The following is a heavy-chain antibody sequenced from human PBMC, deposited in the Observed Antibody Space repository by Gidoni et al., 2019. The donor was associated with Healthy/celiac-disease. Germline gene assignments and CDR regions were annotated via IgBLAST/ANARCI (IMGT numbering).Heavy chain of an antibody. CDR2: IYTSGST. CDR1: GGSISSGSYY. CDR3: ARGVGTMVQGDYYYYMDV. Sequence: QVQLQESGPGLVKPSQTLSLTCTVSGGSISSGSYYWSWIRQPAGKGLEWIGRIYTSGSTNYNPSLKSRVTISVDTSKNQFSLKLSSVTAADTAVYYCARGVGTMVQGDYYYYMDVWGKGTTVTVSS. D-gene: IGHD3-10*01. V-gene: IGHV4-61*02. J-gene: IGHJ6*03.